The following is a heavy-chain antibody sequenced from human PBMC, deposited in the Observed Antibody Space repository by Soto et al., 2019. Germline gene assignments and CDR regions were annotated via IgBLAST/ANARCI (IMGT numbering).Heavy chain of an antibody. V-gene: IGHV3-48*02. D-gene: IGHD3-22*01. CDR2: ISSSSSTI. CDR1: GFTFSSYS. Sequence: PGGSLRLSCAASGFTFSSYSMNWVRQAPGKGLEWVSYISSSSSTIYYADSVKGRFTISRDNAKNSLYLQMNSLRDEDTAVYYCARDNPVEIEYYDSSGYYRPPNFDYWGQGTLVTVSS. J-gene: IGHJ4*02. CDR3: ARDNPVEIEYYDSSGYYRPPNFDY.